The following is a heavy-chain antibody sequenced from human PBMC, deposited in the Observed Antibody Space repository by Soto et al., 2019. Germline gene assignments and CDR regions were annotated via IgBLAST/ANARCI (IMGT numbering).Heavy chain of an antibody. J-gene: IGHJ4*02. CDR2: ISYDGSLQ. Sequence: QAQLVESGGGVVQPGMSLRLSCAASGFAFSSYGMHWVRQAPGTGLEWVAVISYDGSLQHYADSVKGRFTISRDNSKNMVLLQMSSLRAEDTAVYYCVSDRGYGHASVPYSWGQGTLVSVSS. D-gene: IGHD5-18*01. CDR1: GFAFSSYG. V-gene: IGHV3-30*03. CDR3: VSDRGYGHASVPYS.